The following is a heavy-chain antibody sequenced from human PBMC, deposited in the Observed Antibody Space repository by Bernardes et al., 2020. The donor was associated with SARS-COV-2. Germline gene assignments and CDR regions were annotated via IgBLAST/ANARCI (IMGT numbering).Heavy chain of an antibody. CDR2: IYYSGST. CDR3: ARHYDFWSGYPGISGFDY. J-gene: IGHJ4*02. Sequence: SETLSLTCTVSGGSISSYYWSWIRQPPGKGLEWIGYIYYSGSTNYNPSLKSRVTISVDTSKNQFSLKLSSVTAADTAVYYCARHYDFWSGYPGISGFDYWGQGTLVTVSS. V-gene: IGHV4-59*08. CDR1: GGSISSYY. D-gene: IGHD3-3*01.